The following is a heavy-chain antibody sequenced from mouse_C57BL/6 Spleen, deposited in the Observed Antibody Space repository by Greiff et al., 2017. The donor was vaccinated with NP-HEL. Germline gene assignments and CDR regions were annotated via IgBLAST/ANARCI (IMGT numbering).Heavy chain of an antibody. D-gene: IGHD2-3*01. J-gene: IGHJ3*01. Sequence: EVKLMESGGGLVQPGGSLSLSCAASGFTFTDYYMSWVRQPPGKALEWLGFIRNKANGYTTEYSASVKGRFTISRDNSQSILYLQMNALRAEDSATYYCERYSDGYGFAYWGQGTLVTVSA. V-gene: IGHV7-3*01. CDR3: ERYSDGYGFAY. CDR2: IRNKANGYTT. CDR1: GFTFTDYY.